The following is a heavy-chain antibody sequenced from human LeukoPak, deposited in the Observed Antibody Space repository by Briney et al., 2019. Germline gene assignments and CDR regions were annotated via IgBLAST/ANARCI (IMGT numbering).Heavy chain of an antibody. D-gene: IGHD6-19*01. Sequence: SETLSLTCAVSGGSISSSNWWSWVRQPPGKGLEWIGEIYHSGSTNYNPSLKSRVTISVDKSKNQFSLKLSSVTAADTAVYYCAGGNKAVAGAPTFDYWGQGTLVTVSS. CDR2: IYHSGST. J-gene: IGHJ4*02. V-gene: IGHV4-4*02. CDR1: GGSISSSNW. CDR3: AGGNKAVAGAPTFDY.